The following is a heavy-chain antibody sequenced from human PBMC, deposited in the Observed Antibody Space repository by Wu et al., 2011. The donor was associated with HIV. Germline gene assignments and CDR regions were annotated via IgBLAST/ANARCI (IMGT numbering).Heavy chain of an antibody. Sequence: QVQVVQSGAEVKKPGSSVKVSCKASGGSFSSYAVSWVRLAPRQGLEWMGRIIPMFNTATYAQKFQSRLTITADKSTSTAYMELKSLRFDDTAVYYCAREESSLTRVSSYFYGMDVWGQGTTVTVSS. CDR2: IIPMFNTA. CDR1: GGSFSSYA. V-gene: IGHV1-69*14. CDR3: AREESSLTRVSSYFYGMDV. J-gene: IGHJ6*02. D-gene: IGHD5/OR15-5a*01.